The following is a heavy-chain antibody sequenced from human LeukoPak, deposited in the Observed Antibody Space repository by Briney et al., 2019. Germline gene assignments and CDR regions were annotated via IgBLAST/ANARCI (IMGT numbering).Heavy chain of an antibody. V-gene: IGHV4-34*01. D-gene: IGHD1-26*01. CDR3: ASFSGSYYGEFDY. CDR1: GGSFSGYY. CDR2: INHRGST. Sequence: SETLSLTCAVYGGSFSGYYWSWIRQPPGKGLEWIGEINHRGSTNYNPSLKSRVTISVDTSKNQFSLKLSSVTAADTAVYYCASFSGSYYGEFDYWGQGTLVTVSS. J-gene: IGHJ4*02.